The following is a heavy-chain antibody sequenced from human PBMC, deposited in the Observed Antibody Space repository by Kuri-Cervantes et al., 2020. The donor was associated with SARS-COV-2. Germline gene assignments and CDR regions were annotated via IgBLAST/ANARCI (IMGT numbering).Heavy chain of an antibody. V-gene: IGHV3-7*01. Sequence: GESLKISCAASGFTFSSYWMNWVRQAPGKGLEWVANIKQDGSEKYYVDSVKGRFTISRDNAKNSLYLQMNSLRAEDTAVYYCARGSCSSTSCYYTNWFDPWGQGTLVTDSS. CDR2: IKQDGSEK. CDR1: GFTFSSYW. J-gene: IGHJ5*02. D-gene: IGHD2-2*01. CDR3: ARGSCSSTSCYYTNWFDP.